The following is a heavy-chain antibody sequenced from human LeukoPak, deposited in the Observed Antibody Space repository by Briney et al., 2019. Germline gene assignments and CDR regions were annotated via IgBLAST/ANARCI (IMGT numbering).Heavy chain of an antibody. D-gene: IGHD3-22*01. J-gene: IGHJ4*02. Sequence: AGTRSLPCPVSGGSIVSYYCTWIRQPPGKGLGGIGYIYYSGRTNYNPSLKSRVTISVDTSKNQFSLKLSSVTAADTAVYYCATGDYYDSFDFDYWGQGTLVTVSS. CDR2: IYYSGRT. V-gene: IGHV4-59*01. CDR1: GGSIVSYY. CDR3: ATGDYYDSFDFDY.